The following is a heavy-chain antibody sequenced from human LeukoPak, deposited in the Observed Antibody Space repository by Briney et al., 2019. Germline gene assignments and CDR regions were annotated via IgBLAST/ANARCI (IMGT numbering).Heavy chain of an antibody. CDR2: IHHTGST. J-gene: IGHJ5*01. CDR1: GASITSYY. CDR3: TRDRWLDF. Sequence: SETLSLTCTVSGASITSYYWSWIRQPPGKGLEWIGYIHHTGSTNYNPSLKSRVTMSVDTSKNQFSLRLTSVTAADAAVYYCTRDRWLDFWGQGTLVTVSS. V-gene: IGHV4-59*01.